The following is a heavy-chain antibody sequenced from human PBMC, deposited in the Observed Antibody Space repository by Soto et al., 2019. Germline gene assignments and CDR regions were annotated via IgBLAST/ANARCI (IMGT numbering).Heavy chain of an antibody. D-gene: IGHD2-2*01. Sequence: GGSLRLSCAASGFTFSNYWMNWVRQAPGKGLVWVSRINSHGNITTYADSVKGRFTISRDNAKNTLHLQMNSLRAEDTAVYYCARTGYCNSTKCYNRFDPWGQGTLVTVSS. V-gene: IGHV3-74*03. CDR1: GFTFSNYW. CDR2: INSHGNIT. CDR3: ARTGYCNSTKCYNRFDP. J-gene: IGHJ5*02.